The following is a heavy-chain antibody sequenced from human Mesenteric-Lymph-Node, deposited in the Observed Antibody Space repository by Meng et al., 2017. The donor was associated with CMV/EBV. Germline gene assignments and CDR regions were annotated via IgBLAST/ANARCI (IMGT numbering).Heavy chain of an antibody. CDR3: AKTYYDILTGYYDWYFDL. D-gene: IGHD3-9*01. V-gene: IGHV3-23*01. CDR1: TFSTYG. Sequence: TFSTYGMSWVRQAPGKGLEWVSVISGSGDSTYYADSVRGRFTISRDNAKNTLHLQVNSLRAEDTAVYYCAKTYYDILTGYYDWYFDLWGRGTLVTVSS. J-gene: IGHJ2*01. CDR2: ISGSGDST.